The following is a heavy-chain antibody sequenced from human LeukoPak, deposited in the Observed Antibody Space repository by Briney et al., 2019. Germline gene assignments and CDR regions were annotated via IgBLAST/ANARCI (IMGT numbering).Heavy chain of an antibody. D-gene: IGHD3-10*01. V-gene: IGHV1-2*02. Sequence: GASVKVSCKASGYTFTDYYMHWMRQAPGQGLEWMGWINPNSGGTNYAQKFQGRVTMTRDTSISTAYMELSRLRSNDTAVYYCARVQGRGYHGFDYWGQGTLVTVSS. J-gene: IGHJ4*02. CDR2: INPNSGGT. CDR3: ARVQGRGYHGFDY. CDR1: GYTFTDYY.